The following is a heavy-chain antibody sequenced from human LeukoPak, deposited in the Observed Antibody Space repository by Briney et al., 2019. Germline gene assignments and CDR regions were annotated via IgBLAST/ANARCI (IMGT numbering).Heavy chain of an antibody. D-gene: IGHD6-6*01. J-gene: IGHJ5*02. CDR2: INHSGST. CDR3: ARAGVYFFGNFDWFDP. V-gene: IGHV4-34*01. CDR1: GGSFSAYY. Sequence: SETLSLTCAVYGGSFSAYYWSWIRQPPGKGLEWIGEINHSGSTNYNPSLKSRVTISVDTSKNQFSLKLSSVTAADTAVYYCARAGVYFFGNFDWFDPWGQGTLVTVSS.